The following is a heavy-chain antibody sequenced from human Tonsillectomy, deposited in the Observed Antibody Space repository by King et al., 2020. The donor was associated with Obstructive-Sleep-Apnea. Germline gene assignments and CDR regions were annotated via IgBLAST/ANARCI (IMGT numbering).Heavy chain of an antibody. J-gene: IGHJ4*02. CDR3: ARDLDQYAASGYF. CDR2: AYYSGST. CDR1: GDSVTSNRYF. V-gene: IGHV4-39*07. D-gene: IGHD5-12*01. Sequence: QLQESGPGLMRPSETLSLTCSVSGDSVTSNRYFWGWIRQPPGRGLEWIASAYYSGSTYYNPSLKSRVTMSVDASKNQFSLKLSSVTGADTAVYYCARDLDQYAASGYFWGQGVLVTVSS.